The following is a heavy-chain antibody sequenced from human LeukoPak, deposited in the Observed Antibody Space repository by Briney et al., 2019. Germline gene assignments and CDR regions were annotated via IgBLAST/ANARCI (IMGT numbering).Heavy chain of an antibody. V-gene: IGHV3-7*01. CDR2: IKQDGSEK. D-gene: IGHD6-13*01. CDR1: GYTFISYW. J-gene: IGHJ4*02. CDR3: AREHSSSWSREPYFDY. Sequence: GGSLRLSCAASGYTFISYWMSWVRQAPGKGLEWVANIKQDGSEKNYVDSVKGRFTISRDNAKNSLYLQMNSLRAEDTAVYYCAREHSSSWSREPYFDYWGQGTLVTVSS.